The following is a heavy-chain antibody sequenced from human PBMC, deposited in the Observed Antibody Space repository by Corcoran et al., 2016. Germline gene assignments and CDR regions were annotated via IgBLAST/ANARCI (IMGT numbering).Heavy chain of an antibody. D-gene: IGHD5-12*01. CDR2: INAGNGNT. Sequence: QVQLVQSGAEVKKPGASVKVSCKASGYNFTSYAMHWVRQAPGQRLEWMGWINAGNGNTKYSQKFQGRVTITRDTSASTAYMELSSLRSEDTAVYYCAVDGYNVPLYYFDYWGQGTLVTVSS. CDR1: GYNFTSYA. V-gene: IGHV1-3*01. J-gene: IGHJ4*02. CDR3: AVDGYNVPLYYFDY.